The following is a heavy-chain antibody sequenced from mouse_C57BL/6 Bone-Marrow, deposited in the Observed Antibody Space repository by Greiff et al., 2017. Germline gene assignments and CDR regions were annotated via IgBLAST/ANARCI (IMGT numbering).Heavy chain of an antibody. CDR1: GYTFTSYW. D-gene: IGHD1-1*01. V-gene: IGHV1-55*01. Sequence: QVNVKQPGAELVKPGASVKMSCKASGYTFTSYWITWVKQRPGQGLEWIGDIYPGSGSTNYNEKFKSKATLTVDTSSSTAYMQLSSLTSEDSAVYYCARGTTVPWYFDVWGTGTTVTVSS. J-gene: IGHJ1*03. CDR2: IYPGSGST. CDR3: ARGTTVPWYFDV.